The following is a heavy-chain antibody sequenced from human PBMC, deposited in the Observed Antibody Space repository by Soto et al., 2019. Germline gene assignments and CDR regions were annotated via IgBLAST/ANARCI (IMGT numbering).Heavy chain of an antibody. CDR1: GDSVSSPYY. J-gene: IGHJ4*02. V-gene: IGHV4-4*02. CDR3: ARSAGWYAVHS. D-gene: IGHD6-19*01. Sequence: QVQLQESGPGLVKPSGTLSLTCAVSGDSVSSPYYWCWVRQPLGKGLEWIGEVFHTGTTSYNPSLRSRVTISMDKSNNQFSLDLSYVTAADTAVYYCARSAGWYAVHSWGPGTLVIVSS. CDR2: VFHTGTT.